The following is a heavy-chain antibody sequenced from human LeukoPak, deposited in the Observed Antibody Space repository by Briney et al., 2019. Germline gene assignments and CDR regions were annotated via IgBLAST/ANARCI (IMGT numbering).Heavy chain of an antibody. D-gene: IGHD5-24*01. CDR1: GFTVSSSY. J-gene: IGHJ4*02. CDR3: ARTFRSGDGYKVGYFDY. CDR2: IYTSGNS. V-gene: IGHV3-53*01. Sequence: GGSLRLSCAASGFTVSSSYMSWVRQAPGKGLEWVSLIYTSGNSYYADSVKGRFTISRDNSKNTLYLQMNSLRAEDTAVYYCARTFRSGDGYKVGYFDYWGQGTLVTVSS.